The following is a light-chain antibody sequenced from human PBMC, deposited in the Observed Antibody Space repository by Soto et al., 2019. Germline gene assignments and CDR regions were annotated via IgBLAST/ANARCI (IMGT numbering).Light chain of an antibody. CDR3: SSYAGSNNVV. CDR2: EVS. V-gene: IGLV2-8*01. Sequence: QSALTQPPSASGSHGQSVTISCTGTSRDVGSYNYVSWYQQHPGKAPKLLIYEVSKRPSGVPDRFSGSKSGNTASLTVSGLQADDEADYFCSSYAGSNNVVFGGGTQLTVL. CDR1: SRDVGSYNY. J-gene: IGLJ3*02.